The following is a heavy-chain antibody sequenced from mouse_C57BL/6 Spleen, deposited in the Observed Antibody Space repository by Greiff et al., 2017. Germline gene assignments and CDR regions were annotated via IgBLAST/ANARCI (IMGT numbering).Heavy chain of an antibody. V-gene: IGHV2-9-1*01. Sequence: QVQLKQSGPGLVAPSPSLSITCTVSGFSLTSYAISWVRQPPGKGLEWLGVIWTGGGTNYNSALKSRLSISKDNSKSQVFLKMNSLQTDDTARYYCARNYDYSVLYYAMDYWGQGTSVTVSS. J-gene: IGHJ4*01. D-gene: IGHD2-4*01. CDR3: ARNYDYSVLYYAMDY. CDR2: IWTGGGT. CDR1: GFSLTSYA.